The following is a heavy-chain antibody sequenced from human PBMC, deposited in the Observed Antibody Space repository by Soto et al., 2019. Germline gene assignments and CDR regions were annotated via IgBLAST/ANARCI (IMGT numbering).Heavy chain of an antibody. CDR2: ISAYNGNT. D-gene: IGHD3-9*01. CDR1: GYSFTSYG. V-gene: IGHV1-18*01. CDR3: ARDLGAIYDILTGYGMDV. Sequence: GASVKVSCKASGYSFTSYGINWVRQAPGQGLEWMGWISAYNGNTNYAQKLQGRVTMTTDTSTSTAYMELRSLRSDDTAVYYCARDLGAIYDILTGYGMDVWGQGTTVTVSS. J-gene: IGHJ6*02.